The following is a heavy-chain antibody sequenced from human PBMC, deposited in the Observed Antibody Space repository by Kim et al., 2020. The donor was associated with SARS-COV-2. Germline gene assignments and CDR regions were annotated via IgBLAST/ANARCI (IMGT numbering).Heavy chain of an antibody. D-gene: IGHD3-3*01. J-gene: IGHJ6*04. CDR3: ARGNYDFWGCSMDV. V-gene: IGHV3-74*01. Sequence: ADTVKGRFTIARDNAKNTLYRQMNSLRAEDTAVYYCARGNYDFWGCSMDVWGKGTTVTVSS.